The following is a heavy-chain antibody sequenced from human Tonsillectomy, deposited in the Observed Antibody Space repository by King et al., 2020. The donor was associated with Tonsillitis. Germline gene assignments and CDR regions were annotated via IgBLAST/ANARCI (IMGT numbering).Heavy chain of an antibody. CDR2: INPNSGGT. CDR1: GYTFTGYY. D-gene: IGHD6-19*01. V-gene: IGHV1-2*02. Sequence: QLVQSGAEVKKPGASVKVSCKASGYTFTGYYIHCVRQAPGQGLEWMGWINPNSGGTNYAQKFQGRVTMTRDTSISTAYMELSRLRSDVTAVYYCARSQAVAGRGPYYYGMDVWGQGTTVTVSS. J-gene: IGHJ6*02. CDR3: ARSQAVAGRGPYYYGMDV.